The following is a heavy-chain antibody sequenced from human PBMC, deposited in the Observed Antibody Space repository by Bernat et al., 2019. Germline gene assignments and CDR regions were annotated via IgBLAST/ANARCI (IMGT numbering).Heavy chain of an antibody. CDR3: AREGGVKLPTYYYYMDV. V-gene: IGHV3-74*01. D-gene: IGHD4-23*01. CDR2: INSDGSST. J-gene: IGHJ6*03. CDR1: GFTFSSYW. Sequence: EVQLVESGGGLVQPGGSLRLSCAASGFTFSSYWMHWVRQAPGKGLVWVSRINSDGSSTSYADSVKGQFTISRDNAKNTLYLQMNSLRAEDTAVYYCAREGGVKLPTYYYYMDVWGKGTTVTVSS.